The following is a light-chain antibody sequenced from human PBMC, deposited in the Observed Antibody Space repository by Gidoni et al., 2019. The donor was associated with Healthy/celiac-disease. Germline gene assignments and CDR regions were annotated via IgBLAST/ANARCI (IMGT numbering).Light chain of an antibody. CDR1: SSDVGGYNY. J-gene: IGLJ2*01. Sequence: QSALTQPRSVSGSPGHSVPISCTVTSSDVGGYNYVSWYQQNPGKAPKLMIYDVSKRPSGVPDRFSGSKSGNTASLTISGLQAEDEADYYCCSYAGSYTLVFGGGTKLTVL. CDR3: CSYAGSYTLV. V-gene: IGLV2-11*01. CDR2: DVS.